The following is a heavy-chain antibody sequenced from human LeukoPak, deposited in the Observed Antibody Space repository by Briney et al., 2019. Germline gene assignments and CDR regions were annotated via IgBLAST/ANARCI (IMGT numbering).Heavy chain of an antibody. Sequence: ASVKVSCKASGGTFSSYAISWVRQAPGQGLEWMGGIIPIFGTANYAQKFQGRVTITADESTSTAYMELSSLRSEDTAVYYCARDLGSVGANDYWGQGTLVTVSS. CDR3: ARDLGSVGANDY. CDR2: IIPIFGTA. CDR1: GGTFSSYA. V-gene: IGHV1-69*01. J-gene: IGHJ4*02. D-gene: IGHD1-26*01.